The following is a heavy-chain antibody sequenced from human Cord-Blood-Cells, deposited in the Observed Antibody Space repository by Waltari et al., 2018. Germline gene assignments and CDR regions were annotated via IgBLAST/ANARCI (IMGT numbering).Heavy chain of an antibody. Sequence: QVQLQESGPGLVKPSGTLSLTCAVSGGSIRSINWWCWVRQPPGQGLEWIGEIYHSGSTNYNPSLKSRVTISVDKSKNQFSLKLSSVTAADTAVYYCVRATIVVVVAARDVWWFDPWGQGTLVTVSS. CDR1: GGSIRSINW. CDR2: IYHSGST. CDR3: VRATIVVVVAARDVWWFDP. J-gene: IGHJ5*02. D-gene: IGHD2-15*01. V-gene: IGHV4-4*02.